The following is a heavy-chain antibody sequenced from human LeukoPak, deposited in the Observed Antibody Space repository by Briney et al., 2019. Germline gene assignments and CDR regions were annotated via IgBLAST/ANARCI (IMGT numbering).Heavy chain of an antibody. CDR2: ISSSSSYI. V-gene: IGHV3-21*01. CDR1: GFTFSSSS. D-gene: IGHD3-22*01. CDR3: ARAGNYYDSNGYYY. J-gene: IGHJ4*02. Sequence: GGSLRLSCAASGFTFSSSSMNWVRQAPGKGLEWVSSISSSSSYIYYADSVKGRFTISRDNAKNSLYLQMNSLRAEDTAMYYCARAGNYYDSNGYYYWGQGTLVTVSS.